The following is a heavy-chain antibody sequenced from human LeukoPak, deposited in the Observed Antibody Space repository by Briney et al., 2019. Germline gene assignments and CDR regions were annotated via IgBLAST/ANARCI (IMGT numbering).Heavy chain of an antibody. J-gene: IGHJ4*02. CDR1: GYTFTSYG. Sequence: ASVKVSCTASGYTFTSYGISWVRQAPGQGLEWMGWISAYNGNTNYAQKLQGRVTMTTDTSTSTAYMELRSLRSDDTAVYYCARDGADYGDYPIDYWGQGTLVTVSS. V-gene: IGHV1-18*01. D-gene: IGHD4-17*01. CDR3: ARDGADYGDYPIDY. CDR2: ISAYNGNT.